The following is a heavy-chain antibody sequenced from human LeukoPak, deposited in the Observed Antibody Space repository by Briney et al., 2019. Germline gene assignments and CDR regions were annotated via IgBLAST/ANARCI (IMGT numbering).Heavy chain of an antibody. CDR3: ATDARPARWSGGYFDN. D-gene: IGHD3-10*01. V-gene: IGHV3-7*01. CDR2: KKQEGVEK. CDR1: GVTQCRYR. Sequence: GGPLRLSCTASGVTQCRYRMRWVPQAPGKALEGVANKKQEGVEKYYVDTVKDRFTNSRDNAKNSLYLQMNNLRAEDTAVYYCATDARPARWSGGYFDNWGQGTLVTVSS. J-gene: IGHJ4*02.